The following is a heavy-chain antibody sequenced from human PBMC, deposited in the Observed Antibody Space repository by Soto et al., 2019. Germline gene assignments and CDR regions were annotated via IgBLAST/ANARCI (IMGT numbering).Heavy chain of an antibody. Sequence: GGSLRLSCAASGFTFSSYGMHWVRQAPGKGLEWVAVIWYDGSNKYYADSVKGRFTISRDNSKNTLYLQMNSLRAEDTAVYYCARDYETGYYFDYWGQGTLVTVSS. CDR1: GFTFSSYG. D-gene: IGHD1-1*01. J-gene: IGHJ4*02. V-gene: IGHV3-33*01. CDR2: IWYDGSNK. CDR3: ARDYETGYYFDY.